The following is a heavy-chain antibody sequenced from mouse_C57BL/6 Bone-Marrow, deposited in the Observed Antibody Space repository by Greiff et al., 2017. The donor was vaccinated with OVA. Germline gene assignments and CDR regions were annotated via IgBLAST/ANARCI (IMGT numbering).Heavy chain of an antibody. Sequence: VQLQQSGAELVRPGASVKLSCTASGFNIKDDYMHWVKQRPEQGLEWIGWIDPENGDTEYASKFQGKATITADTSSNTAYLQLSSLTSEDTAVYYCTSHYYGSSLYYFDYWGQGTTRTVSS. J-gene: IGHJ2*01. CDR1: GFNIKDDY. D-gene: IGHD1-1*01. CDR3: TSHYYGSSLYYFDY. CDR2: IDPENGDT. V-gene: IGHV14-4*01.